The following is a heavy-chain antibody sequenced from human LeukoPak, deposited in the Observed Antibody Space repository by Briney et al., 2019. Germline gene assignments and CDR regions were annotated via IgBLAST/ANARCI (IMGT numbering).Heavy chain of an antibody. D-gene: IGHD3-22*01. CDR3: ARVPADYYDSSGYYYYDAFDI. J-gene: IGHJ3*02. CDR2: IYYSGST. V-gene: IGHV4-59*01. CDR1: GGSISSYY. Sequence: PSETLSLTCTVSGGSISSYYWSWIRQPPGKGLEWIGYIYYSGSTNYNPSLKSRVTISVDTSKNQFSLKLGSVTAADTAVYYCARVPADYYDSSGYYYYDAFDIWGQGTMVTVSS.